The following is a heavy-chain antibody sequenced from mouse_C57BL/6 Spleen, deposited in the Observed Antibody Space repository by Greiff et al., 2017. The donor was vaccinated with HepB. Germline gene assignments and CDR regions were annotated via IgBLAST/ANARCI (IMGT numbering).Heavy chain of an antibody. CDR3: ARRGGTRGGFDY. V-gene: IGHV1-69*01. CDR1: GYTFTSYW. CDR2: IDPSDSYT. D-gene: IGHD4-1*01. J-gene: IGHJ2*01. Sequence: VQLQQSGAELVMPGASVKLSCKASGYTFTSYWMHWVKQRPGQGLEWIGEIDPSDSYTNYNQKFKGKSTLPVDKSSSTAYMQLSSLTSEDSAVYYCARRGGTRGGFDYWGQGTTLTVSS.